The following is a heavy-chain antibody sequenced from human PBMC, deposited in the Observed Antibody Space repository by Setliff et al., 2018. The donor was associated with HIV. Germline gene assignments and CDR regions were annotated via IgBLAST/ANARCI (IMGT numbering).Heavy chain of an antibody. CDR3: ARLGDYDSSGYSWFDY. Sequence: SETLSLTCNVSSGSVNNYWWTWIRQPPGKGLEWIGYIYYSGSTYYNPSLKSRVTISVDTSKNQFSLMLSSVTAADTAVYYCARLGDYDSSGYSWFDYWGQGTLV. CDR2: IYYSGST. V-gene: IGHV4-59*02. J-gene: IGHJ4*02. CDR1: SGSVNNYW. D-gene: IGHD3-22*01.